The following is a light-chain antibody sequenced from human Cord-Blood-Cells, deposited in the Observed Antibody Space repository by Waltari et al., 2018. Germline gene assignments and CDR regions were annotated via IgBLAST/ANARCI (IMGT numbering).Light chain of an antibody. V-gene: IGKV3-20*01. Sequence: IVLTQSPGTPSLSPGERATLSCRASQSVSSSYLAWYQQKPGQAPRLLIYGASSRATGIPDRFSGSGSGTDFTLTISRLEPEDFAVYYCQQYGSSLLTFGGGTKVEIK. J-gene: IGKJ4*01. CDR1: QSVSSSY. CDR2: GAS. CDR3: QQYGSSLLT.